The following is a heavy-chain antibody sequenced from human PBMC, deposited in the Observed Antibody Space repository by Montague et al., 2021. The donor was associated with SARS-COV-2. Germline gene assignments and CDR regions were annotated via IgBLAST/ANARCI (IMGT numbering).Heavy chain of an antibody. CDR1: GGSISSFY. CDR3: ARHYSATLPAVY. V-gene: IGHV4-59*08. Sequence: SETLSLTCTVSGGSISSFYWSWFRQPPGKGLEWIGYIPDSGSTNYNPSLTSRVTMSVDTSKNQFSLKVNSVTAADTVVYYCARHYSATLPAVYWGQGTLVTVSS. D-gene: IGHD2-15*01. J-gene: IGHJ4*02. CDR2: IPDSGST.